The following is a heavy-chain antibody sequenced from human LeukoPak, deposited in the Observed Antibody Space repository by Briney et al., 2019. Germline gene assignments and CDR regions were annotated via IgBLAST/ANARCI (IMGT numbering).Heavy chain of an antibody. V-gene: IGHV4-30-2*01. J-gene: IGHJ6*02. CDR2: IYHSGST. CDR1: GGSISSGVYS. CDR3: ARLPRPHATYYDILTGQRSYYYGMDV. D-gene: IGHD3-9*01. Sequence: KTSQTLSLTCAVSGGSISSGVYSWSWIRQPPGKGLEWIGYIYHSGSTYYNPSLKSRVTISIDRSKNQFSLKLSSVTAADTAVYYCARLPRPHATYYDILTGQRSYYYGMDVWGQGTTVTVSS.